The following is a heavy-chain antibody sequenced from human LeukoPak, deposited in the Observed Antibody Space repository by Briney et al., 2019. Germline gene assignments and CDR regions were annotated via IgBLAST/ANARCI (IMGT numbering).Heavy chain of an antibody. J-gene: IGHJ4*02. Sequence: ASVKVSFKTSGYTFTIYYMHWVRQAPGQGLDWMGIINPSGGSTSYAQKFQGRVTMTRDTSTSTVYMELSSLRSEDTAVYYCARDWGSERDLLTGYYIYWGQGTLVTVSS. D-gene: IGHD3-9*01. CDR3: ARDWGSERDLLTGYYIY. CDR2: INPSGGST. V-gene: IGHV1-46*01. CDR1: GYTFTIYY.